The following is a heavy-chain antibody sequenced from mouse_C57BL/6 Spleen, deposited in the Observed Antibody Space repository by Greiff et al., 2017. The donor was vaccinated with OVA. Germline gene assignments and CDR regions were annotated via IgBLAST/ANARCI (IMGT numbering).Heavy chain of an antibody. V-gene: IGHV5-6*01. J-gene: IGHJ4*01. Sequence: VQLKQSGGDLVKPGGSLKLSCAASGFTFSSYGMSWVRQTPDKRLEWVATISSGGSYTYYPDSVKGRFTISRDNAKNTLYLQMSSLKSEDTAMYYCARRRNDGYAMDYWGQGTSVTVSS. CDR2: ISSGGSYT. CDR1: GFTFSSYG. CDR3: ARRRNDGYAMDY. D-gene: IGHD2-3*01.